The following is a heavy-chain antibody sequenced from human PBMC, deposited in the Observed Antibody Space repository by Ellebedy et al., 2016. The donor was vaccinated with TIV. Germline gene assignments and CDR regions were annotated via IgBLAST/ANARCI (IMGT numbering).Heavy chain of an antibody. J-gene: IGHJ6*02. D-gene: IGHD2/OR15-2a*01. CDR1: GFTFSSYG. V-gene: IGHV3-33*01. CDR3: ARDSDYLAGYYYGMDV. CDR2: IWYDGSNK. Sequence: GESLKISCAASGFTFSSYGMHWVRQAPGKGLEWVAVIWYDGSNKYYADSVKGRFTISRDNSKNTLYPQMNSLRAEDTAVYYCARDSDYLAGYYYGMDVWGQGTTVTVSS.